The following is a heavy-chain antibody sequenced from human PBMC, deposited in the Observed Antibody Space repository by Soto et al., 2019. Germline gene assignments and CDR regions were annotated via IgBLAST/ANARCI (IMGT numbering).Heavy chain of an antibody. V-gene: IGHV1-18*04. CDR1: GYTFTSYG. CDR2: ISVYNGNT. D-gene: IGHD1-7*01. Sequence: ASVKVSCKASGYTFTSYGISWVRQAPGQGLEWMGWISVYNGNTNYAQKLQGRVTMTTDTSTSTAYMELGSLRSDDTAVYYCARDNLNYLYSYCYYGMDVWGQGTTVTVSS. J-gene: IGHJ6*02. CDR3: ARDNLNYLYSYCYYGMDV.